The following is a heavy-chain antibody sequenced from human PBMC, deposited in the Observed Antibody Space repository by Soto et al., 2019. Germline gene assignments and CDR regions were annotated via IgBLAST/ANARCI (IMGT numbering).Heavy chain of an antibody. CDR2: INAGNGNT. CDR1: GYRNTKYR. V-gene: IGHV1-3*01. D-gene: IGHD1-1*01. CDR3: ARDQSWHDLVWWFDP. J-gene: IGHJ5*02. Sequence: ALVNGACKTSGYRNTKYRGRWGRKKKRQRLEWMGLINAGNGNTKYSQKFKGRVTLTRDTSTSTVYMKLSSLTSEDTAVYYCARDQSWHDLVWWFDPWGQGTLVTVSS.